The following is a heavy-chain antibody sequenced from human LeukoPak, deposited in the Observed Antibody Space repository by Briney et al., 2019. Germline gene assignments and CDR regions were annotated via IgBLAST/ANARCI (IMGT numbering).Heavy chain of an antibody. D-gene: IGHD3-22*01. J-gene: IGHJ4*02. CDR2: IYYSGST. V-gene: IGHV4-30-4*01. CDR1: GGSISSGDYY. Sequence: PSETLSLTRTVSGGSISSGDYYWSWIRQPPGKGLEWIGYIYYSGSTYYNPSLKSRVTISVDTSKNQFSLKLSSVTAADTAVYYCARVRRGAFYYDSSGYYYAEYFDYWGQGTLVTVSS. CDR3: ARVRRGAFYYDSSGYYYAEYFDY.